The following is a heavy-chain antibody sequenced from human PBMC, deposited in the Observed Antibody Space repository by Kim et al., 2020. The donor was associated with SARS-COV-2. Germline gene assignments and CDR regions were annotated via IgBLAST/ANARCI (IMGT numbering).Heavy chain of an antibody. CDR3: ARDCYSSSSGSHFDY. D-gene: IGHD6-6*01. CDR2: IYYSGST. Sequence: SETLSLTCTVSGGSVSSGSYYWSWIRQPPGKGLEWIGYIYYSGSTNYNPSLKSRVTISVDTSKNQFSLKLRSVTAADTAVYYCARDCYSSSSGSHFDYWG. CDR1: GGSVSSGSYY. V-gene: IGHV4-61*01. J-gene: IGHJ4*01.